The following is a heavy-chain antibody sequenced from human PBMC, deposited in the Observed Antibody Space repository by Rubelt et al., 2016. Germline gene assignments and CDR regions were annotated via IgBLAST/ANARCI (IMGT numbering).Heavy chain of an antibody. D-gene: IGHD6-13*01. CDR1: SYA. CDR3: ARAAAGTLGDY. J-gene: IGHJ4*02. V-gene: IGHV3-7*04. Sequence: SYAMSWVRQAPGKGLEWVANIKQDGSAKNYVDSVKGRYTISRDNAKNSLYLQMNSLRTEDTAVYYCARAAAGTLGDYWGQGTLVTVSS. CDR2: IKQDGSAK.